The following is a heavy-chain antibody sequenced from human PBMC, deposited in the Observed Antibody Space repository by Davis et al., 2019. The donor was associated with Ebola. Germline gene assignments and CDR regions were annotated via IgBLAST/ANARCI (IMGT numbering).Heavy chain of an antibody. V-gene: IGHV5-51*01. Sequence: GESLKISCKVSGYIFTTYWIAWVRQMPGKGLEWKGTVYPGDSETRYSPSFQGQVTISADKSIDTAYLQWSSLQTSDSAVYFCARIGDDSTGYYLFDSWGQGTLVTVSS. J-gene: IGHJ4*02. D-gene: IGHD3-22*01. CDR3: ARIGDDSTGYYLFDS. CDR2: VYPGDSET. CDR1: GYIFTTYW.